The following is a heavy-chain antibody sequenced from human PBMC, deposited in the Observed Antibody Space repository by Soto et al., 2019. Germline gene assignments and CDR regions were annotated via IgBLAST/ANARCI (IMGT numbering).Heavy chain of an antibody. V-gene: IGHV4-39*01. J-gene: IGHJ5*02. CDR1: GGSISSSSYY. CDR2: IYYSGST. D-gene: IGHD2-15*01. CDR3: ARLGYCSGGSCYSPPEGWFDP. Sequence: PSETLSLTCTVSGGSISSSSYYWGWIRQPPGKGLEWIGSIYYSGSTYYNPSLKSRVTISVDTSKNQFSLKLSSVTAADTAVYYCARLGYCSGGSCYSPPEGWFDPWGQGTLVTVSS.